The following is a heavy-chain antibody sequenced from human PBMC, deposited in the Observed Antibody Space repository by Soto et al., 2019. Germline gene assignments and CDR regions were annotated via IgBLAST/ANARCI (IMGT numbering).Heavy chain of an antibody. V-gene: IGHV3-23*01. CDR2: INVDDST. Sequence: EVQLLESGGVLVQHGGSLRLSCAASGFTFSAYAMSWVRQAPGKGLEWVSSINVDDSTYYADSVKGRFTISRDNSKSTVFLELSSLRVEDTATFYCAKNYYFDHWGQGTQVTVSS. J-gene: IGHJ4*02. CDR3: AKNYYFDH. CDR1: GFTFSAYA.